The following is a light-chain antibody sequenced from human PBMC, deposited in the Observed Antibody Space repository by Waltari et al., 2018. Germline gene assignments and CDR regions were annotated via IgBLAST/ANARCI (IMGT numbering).Light chain of an antibody. CDR2: SND. V-gene: IGLV1-36*01. CDR1: SSNIGSNG. CDR3: ASWVDSLTGLL. Sequence: QSVLTQPPSASEAARNSVSISCSGSSSNIGSNGVSWYQQVPGMAPKLLISSNDQRASGVSDRFSGSKSGTSASLAISGLQTEDEADYYCASWVDSLTGLLFGGGTRLTVL. J-gene: IGLJ3*02.